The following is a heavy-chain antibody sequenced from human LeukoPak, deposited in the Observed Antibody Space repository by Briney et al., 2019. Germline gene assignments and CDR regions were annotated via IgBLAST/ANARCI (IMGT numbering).Heavy chain of an antibody. J-gene: IGHJ4*02. V-gene: IGHV4-39*07. CDR2: IYYSGST. CDR1: GGSISSSSYY. Sequence: PSETLSLTRTVSGGSISSSSYYWGWIRQPPGKGLEWIGSIYYSGSTYYNPSLKSRVTISIDRSKNQFSLKLSSVTAADTAVYYCARVSLGYCSSTSCYPGVYFDYWGQGTLVTVSS. D-gene: IGHD2-2*01. CDR3: ARVSLGYCSSTSCYPGVYFDY.